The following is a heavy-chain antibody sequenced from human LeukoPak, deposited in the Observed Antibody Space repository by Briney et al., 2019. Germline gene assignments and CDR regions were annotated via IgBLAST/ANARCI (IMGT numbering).Heavy chain of an antibody. CDR2: IYTRGXT. D-gene: IGHD6-19*01. J-gene: IGHJ4*02. V-gene: IGHV4-4*07. Sequence: SETLSLTCTVSGGSISNYYWSWIRQPAGKGLEWIGXIYTRGXTNYNPSLKSRVTMSVDTSKNQFSLKLSSVTAADTAVYYCAGGXDXSXXYSDYWGQGTLVTVSS. CDR3: AGGXDXSXXYSDY. CDR1: GGSISNYY.